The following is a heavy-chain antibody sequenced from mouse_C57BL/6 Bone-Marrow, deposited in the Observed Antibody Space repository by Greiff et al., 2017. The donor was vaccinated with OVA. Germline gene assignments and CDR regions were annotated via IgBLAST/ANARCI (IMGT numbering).Heavy chain of an antibody. Sequence: QVQLQQPGAELVRPGSSVKLSCKASGYTFTSYWMDWVKQRPGQGLEWIGNIYPSDSETHYNQKFKDKATLTVDKSSSTAYMQLSSLTSEDSAVYYCARFWGDYYGSSLAYWGQRTLVTVSA. J-gene: IGHJ3*01. V-gene: IGHV1-61*01. D-gene: IGHD1-1*01. CDR1: GYTFTSYW. CDR3: ARFWGDYYGSSLAY. CDR2: IYPSDSET.